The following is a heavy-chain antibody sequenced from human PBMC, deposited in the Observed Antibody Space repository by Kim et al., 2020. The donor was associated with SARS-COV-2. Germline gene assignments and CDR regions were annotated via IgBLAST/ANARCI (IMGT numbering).Heavy chain of an antibody. J-gene: IGHJ3*02. CDR1: GGSISSGGYY. V-gene: IGHV4-31*03. Sequence: SETLSLTCTVSGGSISSGGYYWSWIRQHPGKGLEWIGYIYYSGSTYYNPSLKSRVTISVDTSKNQFSLKLCSVTAADTAVYYCARARKDIVLVVYAMGAFDIWGQGTMVTVSS. CDR3: ARARKDIVLVVYAMGAFDI. CDR2: IYYSGST. D-gene: IGHD2-8*02.